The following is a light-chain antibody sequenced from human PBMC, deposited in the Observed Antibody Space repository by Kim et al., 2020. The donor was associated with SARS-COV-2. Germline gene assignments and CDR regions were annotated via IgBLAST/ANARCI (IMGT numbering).Light chain of an antibody. J-gene: IGKJ2*01. Sequence: EIVMTQSPATLSVSPGERATLSCWASQSVSDNLAWYQQKVGQAPRLLIYGASTRATGIPARFSGSGSGRDFTLTISSLQSEDIAVYYCQHYNNWPPETFGQGTKLEI. CDR2: GAS. V-gene: IGKV3D-15*01. CDR1: QSVSDN. CDR3: QHYNNWPPET.